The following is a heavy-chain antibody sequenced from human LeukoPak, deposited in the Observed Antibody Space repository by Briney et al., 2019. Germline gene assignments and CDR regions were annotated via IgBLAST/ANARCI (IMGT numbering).Heavy chain of an antibody. CDR2: INHSGST. D-gene: IGHD3-16*01. V-gene: IGHV4-34*01. Sequence: SETLSLTCAVYGGSFSGYYWSWIRQPPVKGLEWIGEINHSGSTNYNPSLKSRVTISVDTSKNQFSLKLSSVTAADTAVYYCASPFGGIDYWGQGTLVTVSS. CDR3: ASPFGGIDY. J-gene: IGHJ4*02. CDR1: GGSFSGYY.